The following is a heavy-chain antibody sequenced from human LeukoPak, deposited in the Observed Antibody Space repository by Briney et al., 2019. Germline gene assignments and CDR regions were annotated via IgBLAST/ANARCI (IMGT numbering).Heavy chain of an antibody. V-gene: IGHV4-34*01. D-gene: IGHD3-10*01. CDR3: ARRRLQDYYGSGSYYNRALDY. CDR1: GGSFSGYY. Sequence: PSETLSLTCAVYGGSFSGYYWSWIRQPPGKGLEWIGEINHGGSTNYNPSLKSRVTISVDTTKNQFSLKLSSVTAADTAVYYCARRRLQDYYGSGSYYNRALDYWGQGTLVTVSS. CDR2: INHGGST. J-gene: IGHJ4*02.